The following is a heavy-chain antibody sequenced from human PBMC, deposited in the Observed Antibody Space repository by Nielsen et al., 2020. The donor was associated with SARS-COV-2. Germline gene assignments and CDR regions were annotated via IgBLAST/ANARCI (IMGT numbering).Heavy chain of an antibody. Sequence: GESLKISCAASGFTFSDYYMSWIRQAPGKGLEWVSYISSSSSYTNYADSVKGRFTISRDNAKNSLYLQMNSLRAEDTAVYYCAREGGYSYFQGWFDPWGQGTLVTVSS. CDR1: GFTFSDYY. J-gene: IGHJ5*02. CDR2: ISSSSSYT. V-gene: IGHV3-11*05. D-gene: IGHD5-18*01. CDR3: AREGGYSYFQGWFDP.